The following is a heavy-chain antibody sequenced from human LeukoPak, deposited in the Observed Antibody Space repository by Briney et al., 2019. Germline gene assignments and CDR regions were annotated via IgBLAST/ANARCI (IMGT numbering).Heavy chain of an antibody. V-gene: IGHV1-18*01. J-gene: IGHJ4*02. D-gene: IGHD2-15*01. Sequence: ASVKVSCKASDYTFTNYGISWVRQAPGQGLEWMGWISPYNGDTNYAEKFQGRVTLTTDTSTSTAYMEVRSLRSDDTAIYYCARASAQWSDYWGQGTLVTASS. CDR2: ISPYNGDT. CDR1: DYTFTNYG. CDR3: ARASAQWSDY.